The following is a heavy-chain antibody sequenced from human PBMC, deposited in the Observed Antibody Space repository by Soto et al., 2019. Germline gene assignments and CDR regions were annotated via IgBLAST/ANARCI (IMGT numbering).Heavy chain of an antibody. CDR2: IWYDGSNK. D-gene: IGHD5-18*01. CDR1: GFTFSNYG. CDR3: ARARWIQLPDY. Sequence: QVQLVESGGGVVQPERSLRLSCAASGFTFSNYGMHWVRQAPGKGLEWVAIIWYDGSNKYYADSVKGRFTISRDNSKNTLYLQMNSLRAEDTALYYCARARWIQLPDYWGQGTLVTVSS. J-gene: IGHJ4*02. V-gene: IGHV3-33*01.